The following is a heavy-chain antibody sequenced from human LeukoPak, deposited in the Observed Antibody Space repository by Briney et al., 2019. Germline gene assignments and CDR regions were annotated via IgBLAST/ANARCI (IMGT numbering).Heavy chain of an antibody. CDR2: ISSSSSYI. Sequence: GGSLRLSCAASGFTFSSYSMNWVRQAPGKGLEWVSSISSSSSYIYYEDSVKGRFTISRDKAKNSLYLQMNSLRAEDTAVYYCASFVTWGQGTLVTVSS. V-gene: IGHV3-21*01. CDR1: GFTFSSYS. CDR3: ASFVT. J-gene: IGHJ5*02.